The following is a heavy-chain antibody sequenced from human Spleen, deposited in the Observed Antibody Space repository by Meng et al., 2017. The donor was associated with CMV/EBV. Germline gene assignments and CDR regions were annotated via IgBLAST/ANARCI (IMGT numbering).Heavy chain of an antibody. CDR2: IRYDGSNK. Sequence: GESLKISCAASGFTFSSYGMHWVRQAPGKGLEWVAFIRYDGSNKYYADSVKGRFTISRDNSKNTLYLQMNSLRSEDTAVYYCAREGEQWLVLRGEKLDYWGQGTLVTVSS. CDR1: GFTFSSYG. D-gene: IGHD6-19*01. CDR3: AREGEQWLVLRGEKLDY. J-gene: IGHJ4*02. V-gene: IGHV3-30*02.